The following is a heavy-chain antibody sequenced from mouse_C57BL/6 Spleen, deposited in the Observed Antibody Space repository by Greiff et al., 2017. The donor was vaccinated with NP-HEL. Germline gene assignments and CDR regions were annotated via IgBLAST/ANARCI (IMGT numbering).Heavy chain of an antibody. V-gene: IGHV1-78*01. J-gene: IGHJ1*03. D-gene: IGHD2-4*01. CDR2: IYPSAGST. CDR1: GYTFTDHT. CDR3: ARSDDYYWYFDV. Sequence: QVQLQQSDAELVKPGASVKISCKVSGYTFTDHTIHWMKQRPEQGLEWIGYIYPSAGSTKYNEKFKGKATLTADKSSSTAYMQLNSLTSESAAVYFCARSDDYYWYFDVWGTGTTVTVSS.